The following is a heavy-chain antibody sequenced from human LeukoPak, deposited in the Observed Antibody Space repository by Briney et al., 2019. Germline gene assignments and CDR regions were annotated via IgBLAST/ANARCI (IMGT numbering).Heavy chain of an antibody. CDR1: GFTFSSNW. CDR3: SRDFNGRNDF. CDR2: INPDGSRT. V-gene: IGHV3-74*01. J-gene: IGHJ4*02. Sequence: PGGSLRLSCAASGFTFSSNWMHWVRHGPGKGLVGVSRINPDGSRTDYVESVKGRFTISRDNAKNTLPLEMNSLGDEDTAVYYCSRDFNGRNDFWGQGTLVTVSS. D-gene: IGHD1-14*01.